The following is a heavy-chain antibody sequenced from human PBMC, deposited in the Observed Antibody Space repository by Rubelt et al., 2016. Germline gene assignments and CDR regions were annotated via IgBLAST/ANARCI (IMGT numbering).Heavy chain of an antibody. V-gene: IGHV4-59*01. D-gene: IGHD6-13*01. CDR3: ARVEAADWFDP. J-gene: IGHJ5*02. CDR2: SGST. Sequence: SGSTNYNPSLKSRVTISVDTSKNQFSLKLSSVTAADTAVYYCARVEAADWFDPWGQGTLVTVSS.